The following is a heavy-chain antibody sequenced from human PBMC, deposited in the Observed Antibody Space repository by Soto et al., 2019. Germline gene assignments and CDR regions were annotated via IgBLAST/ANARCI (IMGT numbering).Heavy chain of an antibody. CDR2: ISSSSENI. D-gene: IGHD2-21*02. CDR3: ARLPKGSVVTG. J-gene: IGHJ4*01. Sequence: GGSLRLSCVGSGFSFQDHSMNWVHQPPGKGLQWISYISSSSENIYCADSVKGRFTVSRDNAKNTLFLQMNSLRDDDSAIYYCARLPKGSVVTGWGQGSLVTVSS. V-gene: IGHV3-48*02. CDR1: GFSFQDHS.